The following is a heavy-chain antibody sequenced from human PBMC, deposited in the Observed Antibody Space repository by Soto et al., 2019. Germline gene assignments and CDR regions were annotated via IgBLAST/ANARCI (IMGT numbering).Heavy chain of an antibody. V-gene: IGHV1-3*01. CDR1: GYTFTSYA. Sequence: ASVKVSCKASGYTFTSYAMHWVRQAPGQRLEWMGWINAGNGNTKYSQKFQGRVTITRDTSASTAYMELSSLRSEDTAVYYCARDSPGRYFDWLTHFDYWGQGTLVTVSS. CDR2: INAGNGNT. D-gene: IGHD3-9*01. CDR3: ARDSPGRYFDWLTHFDY. J-gene: IGHJ4*02.